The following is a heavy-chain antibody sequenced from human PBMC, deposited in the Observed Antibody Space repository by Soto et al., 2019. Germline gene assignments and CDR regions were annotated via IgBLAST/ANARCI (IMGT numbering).Heavy chain of an antibody. D-gene: IGHD3-10*01. CDR3: ASPILYYYGSGSYQTGDNYYYGMDV. Sequence: SETLALTWTVPGGSISSSSYYWDWIHHPQGKGLEWIESIYYSGNTYYNPYLKSRVTISVDTSKYLFSLMLSSVTAADTAVYYCASPILYYYGSGSYQTGDNYYYGMDVWGQGTTVT. CDR2: IYYSGNT. CDR1: GGSISSSSYY. V-gene: IGHV4-39*01. J-gene: IGHJ6*02.